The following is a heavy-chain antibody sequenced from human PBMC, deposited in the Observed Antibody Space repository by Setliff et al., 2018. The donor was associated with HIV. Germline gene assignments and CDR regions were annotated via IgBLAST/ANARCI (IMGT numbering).Heavy chain of an antibody. J-gene: IGHJ4*02. D-gene: IGHD6-13*01. CDR1: YFSIDNGYY. CDR2: IYHSGNT. V-gene: IGHV4-38-2*02. Sequence: SETLSLTCTVSYFSIDNGYYWGWIRQPPGKGLEWIGSIYHSGNTYYMPSLQSRVTISVDMSKNQFSLNLNSVTAADTAVYYCARGSLYSSSSCFDYWGQGTLVTVSS. CDR3: ARGSLYSSSSCFDY.